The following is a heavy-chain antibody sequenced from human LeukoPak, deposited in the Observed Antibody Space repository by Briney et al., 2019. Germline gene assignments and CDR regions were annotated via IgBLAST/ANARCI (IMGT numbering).Heavy chain of an antibody. CDR1: GGSISSGDYY. Sequence: SETLSLTCTVSGGSISSGDYYWSWIRQPPGKGLEWIGYIYYSGSTYYNPSLKSRVTISVDTSKNQFSLKLSSVTAADTAVYYCVITPTGFYYFDYWGQGTLVTVSS. V-gene: IGHV4-30-4*01. J-gene: IGHJ4*02. CDR2: IYYSGST. D-gene: IGHD3-22*01. CDR3: VITPTGFYYFDY.